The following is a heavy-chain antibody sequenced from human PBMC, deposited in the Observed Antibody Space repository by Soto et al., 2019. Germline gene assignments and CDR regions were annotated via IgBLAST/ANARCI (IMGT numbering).Heavy chain of an antibody. CDR1: GGSISSRSYY. J-gene: IGHJ6*03. CDR2: IYYSGRT. CDR3: ARTIHSGYDPHYYYYMDV. Sequence: QLQLQQSGPGLVKPSETLSLTCTVSGGSISSRSYYWGWIRQPPGKGLEWIGGIYYSGRTSYNPSLKSRVTISVDTSKNQFSLKLSSVTAADTAVYYCARTIHSGYDPHYYYYMDVWGKGTTVTVSS. D-gene: IGHD5-12*01. V-gene: IGHV4-39*01.